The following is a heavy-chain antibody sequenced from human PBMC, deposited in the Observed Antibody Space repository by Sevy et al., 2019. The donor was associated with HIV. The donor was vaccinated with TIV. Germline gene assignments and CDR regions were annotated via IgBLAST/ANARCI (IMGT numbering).Heavy chain of an antibody. CDR3: ASQFDY. CDR2: ISSSGSYI. CDR1: GFNFSNYS. J-gene: IGHJ4*02. Sequence: GGSLRLSCAVSGFNFSNYSMDWVRQAPGKGLEWVSSISSSGSYIYYSDSLKGRITISRDNAKNSVYLQMTSLRAEDTAVYYCASQFDYWGQGTLVTVSS. V-gene: IGHV3-21*01.